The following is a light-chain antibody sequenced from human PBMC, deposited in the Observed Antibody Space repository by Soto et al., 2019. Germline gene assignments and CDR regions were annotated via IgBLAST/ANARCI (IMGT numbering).Light chain of an antibody. CDR2: DAS. V-gene: IGKV1-13*02. CDR3: QQYNSYSHT. J-gene: IGKJ1*01. Sequence: ALHMTQSPFSLSVSVGDRVNITCRASQGIRNDLGWYQKKKGKAPKLLIYDASSLESGVPSRLRGSGYGTELTITISSMKHDDFETYYCQQYNSYSHTFGHGTKVDIK. CDR1: QGIRND.